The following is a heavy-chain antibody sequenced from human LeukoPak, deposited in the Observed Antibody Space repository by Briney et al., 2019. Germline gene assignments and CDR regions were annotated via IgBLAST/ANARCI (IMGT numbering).Heavy chain of an antibody. CDR1: GDSVSSNSAA. CDR2: TYYRSKWYN. CDR3: ARAHCSGGSCYQGAFDY. J-gene: IGHJ4*02. Sequence: SQTLSLTCAISGDSVSSNSAAWNWIRQSPSRGLEWLGRTYYRSKWYNDYAVSVKSRITINPDTSKNQFSLQLNSVTPEDTAVYYCARAHCSGGSCYQGAFDYWGQGTLVTVSS. V-gene: IGHV6-1*01. D-gene: IGHD2-15*01.